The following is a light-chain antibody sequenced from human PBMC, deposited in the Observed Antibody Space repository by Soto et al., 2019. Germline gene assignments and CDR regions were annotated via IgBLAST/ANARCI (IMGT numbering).Light chain of an antibody. CDR2: GAS. CDR1: QSVGSN. Sequence: EIVMTQSPATLSVSPGERATLSCRASQSVGSNLAWYQQKPGQAPRLLIYGASTRATGIPARFSCSGSVTEFTLTIRSLQSEDFAIYFCQQYNNWPPDRTFGQGTKVEIK. J-gene: IGKJ1*01. V-gene: IGKV3-15*01. CDR3: QQYNNWPPDRT.